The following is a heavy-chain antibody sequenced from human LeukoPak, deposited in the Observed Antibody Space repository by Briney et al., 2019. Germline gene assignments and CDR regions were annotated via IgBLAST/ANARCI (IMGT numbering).Heavy chain of an antibody. CDR1: GGSINSYY. J-gene: IGHJ6*02. CDR3: ARHKGWLRFPADFGMDV. D-gene: IGHD5-12*01. CDR2: IYSGGYT. Sequence: TSETLSLTCTVTGGSINSYYWSWIRQPPGKGLEWVGYIYSGGYTKYNPSLKNRVTISIAASENQFSLKLNSVTAADTAVYYCARHKGWLRFPADFGMDVWGQGTTVTVSS. V-gene: IGHV4-59*08.